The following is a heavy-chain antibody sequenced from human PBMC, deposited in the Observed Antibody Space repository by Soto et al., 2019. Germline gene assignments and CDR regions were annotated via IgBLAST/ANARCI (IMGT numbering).Heavy chain of an antibody. Sequence: GGSLRLSCAASGFTFSSYWMSWVRQAPGKGLEWVANIKQDGSEKYYVDSVKGRFTISRDNAKNSLYLQMNSLRAEDTAVYYCARDRPVVGAARFDAFDIWGQGTMVTVSS. CDR2: IKQDGSEK. V-gene: IGHV3-7*05. D-gene: IGHD1-26*01. CDR1: GFTFSSYW. J-gene: IGHJ3*02. CDR3: ARDRPVVGAARFDAFDI.